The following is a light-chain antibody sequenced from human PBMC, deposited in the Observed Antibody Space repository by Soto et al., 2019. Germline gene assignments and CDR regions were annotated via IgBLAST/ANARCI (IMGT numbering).Light chain of an antibody. CDR2: GAS. CDR3: QQYSGSPTWT. CDR1: QSVSSTY. Sequence: EIVLTQSPGSLSLSPGERATLSCRASQSVSSTYLAWYQQEPGQAPRLLIYGASSRATGIPDRFSGSGSGTAFTLTISRLEPEDFAVYYCQQYSGSPTWTFGQGTKVDIK. J-gene: IGKJ1*01. V-gene: IGKV3-20*01.